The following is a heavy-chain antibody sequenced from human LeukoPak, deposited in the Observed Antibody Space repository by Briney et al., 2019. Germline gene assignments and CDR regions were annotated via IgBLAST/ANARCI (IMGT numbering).Heavy chain of an antibody. D-gene: IGHD3-22*01. Sequence: SLLLSCAASGSTFDDYAMHWGRQAPGKGLGGVSGISWNSGSIGYADSVKGRFTISRDNAKNSLYLQMNSLRAEDTALYYCAKNPYDSSGIDAFDIWGQGTMVTVSS. CDR2: ISWNSGSI. V-gene: IGHV3-9*01. CDR1: GSTFDDYA. CDR3: AKNPYDSSGIDAFDI. J-gene: IGHJ3*02.